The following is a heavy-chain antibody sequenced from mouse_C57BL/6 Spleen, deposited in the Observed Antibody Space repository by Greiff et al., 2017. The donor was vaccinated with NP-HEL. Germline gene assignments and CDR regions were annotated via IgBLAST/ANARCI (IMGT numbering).Heavy chain of an antibody. J-gene: IGHJ3*01. CDR1: GYTFTSYW. V-gene: IGHV1-55*01. CDR2: IYPGSGST. Sequence: QVQLQQPGAELVKPGASVKMSCKASGYTFTSYWITWVKQRPGQGLEWIGDIYPGSGSTNYNEKFKSKATLTVDTSSSTAYMQLSSLTSEDSAVYYCASIYDYDGAWFAYWGQGTLVTVSA. CDR3: ASIYDYDGAWFAY. D-gene: IGHD2-4*01.